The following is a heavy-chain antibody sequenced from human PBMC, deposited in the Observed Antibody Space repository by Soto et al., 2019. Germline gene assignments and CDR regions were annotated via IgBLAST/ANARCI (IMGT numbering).Heavy chain of an antibody. CDR1: GGSISSSSYY. J-gene: IGHJ5*02. D-gene: IGHD3-3*01. CDR2: IYYSGST. CDR3: AREVRFLEWLANWFDP. V-gene: IGHV4-39*01. Sequence: SETLSLTCTVSGGSISSSSYYWGWIRQPPGKGLEWIGSIYYSGSTYYNPSLKSRVTISVDTSKNQFSLKLSSVTAADTAVYYCAREVRFLEWLANWFDPWGQGTLVTVS.